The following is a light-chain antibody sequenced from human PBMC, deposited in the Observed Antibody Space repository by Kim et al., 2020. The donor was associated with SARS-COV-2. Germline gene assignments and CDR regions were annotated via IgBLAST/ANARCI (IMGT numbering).Light chain of an antibody. CDR1: NNNVGDSNF. J-gene: IGLJ3*02. CDR2: DVT. Sequence: QSVTISCTGTNNNVGDSNFVSWYQQPPGKAPNLMIYDVTTRPSGVPDRFSGSKSGNTASLTISGLQAEDEADYYCCSYGGTDTLTVFGGGTQLTVL. CDR3: CSYGGTDTLTV. V-gene: IGLV2-11*03.